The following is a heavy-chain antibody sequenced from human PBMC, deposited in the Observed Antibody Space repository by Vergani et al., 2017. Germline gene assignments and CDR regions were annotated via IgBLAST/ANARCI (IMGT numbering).Heavy chain of an antibody. CDR3: VRDPDWSGLYT. J-gene: IGHJ5*02. Sequence: EVQLVESGGNLVQPGGSLTLSSPSSLFPFPLSSLIWVPHAPGKGVXCVSLLYTSGNTYYADSVKGRFTISRDNSENTLYLEMDSLRPEDTAVYYCVRDPDWSGLYTWGQGTLVTVSS. CDR1: LFPFPLSS. D-gene: IGHD3-3*01. CDR2: LYTSGNT. V-gene: IGHV3-66*02.